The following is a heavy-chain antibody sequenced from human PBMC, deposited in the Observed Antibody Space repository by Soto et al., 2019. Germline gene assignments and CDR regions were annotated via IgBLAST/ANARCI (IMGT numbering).Heavy chain of an antibody. CDR3: ARDFYKYYDSSGYYRSPAY. CDR2: ISYDGSDK. Sequence: PGGSLRLSCAASGFTFSSYPLHWVRQAPGKGLEGVALISYDGSDKDYADSVKGRFTFSRDNSRNPRFLQMNSLRAEDRSVYYCARDFYKYYDSSGYYRSPAYWGQGT. CDR1: GFTFSSYP. D-gene: IGHD3-22*01. J-gene: IGHJ4*02. V-gene: IGHV3-30-3*01.